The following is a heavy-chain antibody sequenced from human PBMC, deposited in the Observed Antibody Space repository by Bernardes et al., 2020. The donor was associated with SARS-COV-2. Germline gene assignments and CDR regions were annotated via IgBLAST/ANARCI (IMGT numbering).Heavy chain of an antibody. CDR1: GFTFSNYF. CDR3: AKPDSPGPFDI. J-gene: IGHJ3*02. CDR2: ISGSGGST. D-gene: IGHD2-21*01. V-gene: IGHV3-23*01. Sequence: GGSLRLSCAASGFTFSNYFMTWVRQAPGKGLEWVSAISGSGGSTYYADSVKGRFTISRDNSKNTLYLQMNSLRAEDTAVYYCAKPDSPGPFDIWGQGTMVTVSS.